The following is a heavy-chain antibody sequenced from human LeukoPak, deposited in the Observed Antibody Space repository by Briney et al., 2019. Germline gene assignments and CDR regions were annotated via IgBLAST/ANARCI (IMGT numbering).Heavy chain of an antibody. V-gene: IGHV3-23*01. CDR3: AKVLLWFGEFSHFDY. D-gene: IGHD3-10*01. CDR1: GFTFSRYA. CDR2: IDGSGGAI. Sequence: GGSLRLSCGASGFTFSRYAMSWVRQAPGKGLQWVSQIDGSGGAIYYADSVKGRFTISRDNSKNTLYLQMNSLRAEDTAVYYCAKVLLWFGEFSHFDYWGQGTLVTVSS. J-gene: IGHJ4*02.